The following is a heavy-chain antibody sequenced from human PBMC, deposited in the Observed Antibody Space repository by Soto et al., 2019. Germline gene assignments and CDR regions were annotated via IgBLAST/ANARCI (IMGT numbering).Heavy chain of an antibody. J-gene: IGHJ1*01. V-gene: IGHV1-18*01. CDR1: GYTFTSYG. D-gene: IGHD6-19*01. Sequence: QVQLVQSGAEVKKPGASVKVSCKASGYTFTSYGISWVRQDPGQGLEWMGWISAYNGNTNYAQKLQGRVTVTTDTSSSTAYMELRSLRSDDAAVYYWAALAVAGPVDFRGQGTLFTVS. CDR3: AALAVAGPVDF. CDR2: ISAYNGNT.